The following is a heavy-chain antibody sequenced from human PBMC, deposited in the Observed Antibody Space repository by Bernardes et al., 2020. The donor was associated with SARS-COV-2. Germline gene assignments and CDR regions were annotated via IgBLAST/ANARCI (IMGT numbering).Heavy chain of an antibody. V-gene: IGHV3-7*03. J-gene: IGHJ3*02. CDR1: GFTFSSYW. Sequence: GGSLRLSCAASGFTFSSYWMTWVRQAPGKGLEWVANIRHDGSEKYYVDSVKGRFTIFRDNAENTVFLQMNSLRAEDTALYYCARGGVKWLQFWAFDIWGQGTMVSVSS. D-gene: IGHD3-3*02. CDR2: IRHDGSEK. CDR3: ARGGVKWLQFWAFDI.